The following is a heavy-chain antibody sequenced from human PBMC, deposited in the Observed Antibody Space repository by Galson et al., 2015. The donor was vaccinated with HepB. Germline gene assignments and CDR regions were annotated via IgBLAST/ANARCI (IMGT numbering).Heavy chain of an antibody. J-gene: IGHJ5*01. CDR2: ISPGWISPDNVNT. V-gene: IGHV1-3*01. CDR1: GYSFTSHA. D-gene: IGHD3-10*01. CDR3: ARVGSGNGFDS. Sequence: SVKVSCKASGYSFTSHAMHWVRQAPGQRLEWMGWISPGWISPDNVNTRYSENFQGRVTITTDTSASTVYMELSSLRSEDTAVYYCARVGSGNGFDSWGQGTLVTVSS.